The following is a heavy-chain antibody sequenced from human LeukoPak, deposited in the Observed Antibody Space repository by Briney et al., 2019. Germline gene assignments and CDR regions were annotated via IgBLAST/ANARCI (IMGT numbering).Heavy chain of an antibody. Sequence: ASVTVSCKASGYIFTSYGISWVRQAPGQALEWMGWIGAYNGDTNYAQKFQGRVTMTTDTSTSTAYMELRSLTSDDTALYYCARDYSPGVDTFEIWGQGTMVTVSS. CDR3: ARDYSPGVDTFEI. D-gene: IGHD2-21*02. J-gene: IGHJ3*02. CDR2: IGAYNGDT. CDR1: GYIFTSYG. V-gene: IGHV1-18*01.